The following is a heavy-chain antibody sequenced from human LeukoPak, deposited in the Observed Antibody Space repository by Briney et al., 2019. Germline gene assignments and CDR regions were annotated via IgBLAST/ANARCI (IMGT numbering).Heavy chain of an antibody. CDR3: ARDVYRLYYYYIDV. CDR2: ISIILITI. CDR1: DYY. V-gene: IGHV3-11*04. Sequence: DYYMSWLRQAPGKGVEWGSYISIILITISSPPSVTGPSTISRDNANNSLYLQMNTLRAEDTAVYYCARDVYRLYYYYIDVWGKGTTVTVSS. D-gene: IGHD5/OR15-5a*01. J-gene: IGHJ6*03.